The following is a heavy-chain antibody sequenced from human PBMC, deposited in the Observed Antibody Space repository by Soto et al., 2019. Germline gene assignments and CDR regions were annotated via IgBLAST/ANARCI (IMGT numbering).Heavy chain of an antibody. D-gene: IGHD6-25*01. V-gene: IGHV4-39*01. CDR2: MYYSGTT. J-gene: IGHJ5*02. CDR3: AVVDSTGNWFDP. CDR1: GGSISSSDFY. Sequence: PSETLSLTCTVSGGSISSSDFYWGWLRQTPGKGLEFIGSMYYSGTTYYNPSLKSRVTISVYTSKNQFTLKLISVTAADTAVYYCAVVDSTGNWFDPWGEGALVTAPQ.